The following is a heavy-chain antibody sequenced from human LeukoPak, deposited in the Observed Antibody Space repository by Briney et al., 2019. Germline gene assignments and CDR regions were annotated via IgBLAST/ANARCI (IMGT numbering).Heavy chain of an antibody. CDR2: IYYSGST. V-gene: IGHV4-59*01. CDR1: GDSISTDY. Sequence: SETLSLTCTVSGDSISTDYWSWIRQPPGKGLEWIGHIYYSGSTNYNPSLKSRVTISVDTSKNQFSLNLSSVTAADTAVYYCARDLLSTAGYFDYWGQGTLVTVSS. CDR3: ARDLLSTAGYFDY. D-gene: IGHD6-19*01. J-gene: IGHJ4*02.